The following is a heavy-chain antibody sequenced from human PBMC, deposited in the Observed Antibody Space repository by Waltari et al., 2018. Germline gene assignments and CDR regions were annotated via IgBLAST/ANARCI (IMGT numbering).Heavy chain of an antibody. D-gene: IGHD2-15*01. V-gene: IGHV4-59*01. CDR1: GGSISNYY. CDR3: ARGSEGSYCSGGTCYSYYYMDV. Sequence: QVQLQASGPGLVKPAETLSLTCTVSGGSISNYYCSWIRQPPGKGLEWIGYISYSGSTTYSPSLKSRVTITVDTSKKQFSLKLNFVTAADTAVYYCARGSEGSYCSGGTCYSYYYMDVWGKGTTVTVSS. CDR2: ISYSGST. J-gene: IGHJ6*03.